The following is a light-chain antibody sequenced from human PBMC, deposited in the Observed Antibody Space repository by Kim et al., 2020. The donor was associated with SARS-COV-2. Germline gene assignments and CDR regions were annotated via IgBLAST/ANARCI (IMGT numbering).Light chain of an antibody. CDR2: GAS. V-gene: IGKV3-20*01. J-gene: IGKJ2*01. Sequence: EIVLTQSPGTLSLSPGEGVTLSCRASQTLDSDFLAWYQQRPGQAPRLLIYGASSRATDIPDRFTGSGSGTDFTLTISRLEPEDFAMYYCQRYGGSPMYAFGQGTKLEI. CDR1: QTLDSDF. CDR3: QRYGGSPMYA.